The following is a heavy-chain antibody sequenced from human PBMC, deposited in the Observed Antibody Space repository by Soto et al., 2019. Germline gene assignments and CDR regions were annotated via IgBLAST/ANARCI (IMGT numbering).Heavy chain of an antibody. J-gene: IGHJ3*02. V-gene: IGHV1-46*03. CDR2: INPSGGST. CDR3: ARDHLGYCSSTSCYVNAFDI. CDR1: GYTFTSYY. D-gene: IGHD2-2*01. Sequence: QVQLVQSGAEVKKPGASVKVSCKASGYTFTSYYMHWVRQAPGQGLEWMGIINPSGGSTSYAQKFQGRVTMTRDTSTSTVYMELSSLRSEDTAVYYCARDHLGYCSSTSCYVNAFDIWGKGTMVTVSS.